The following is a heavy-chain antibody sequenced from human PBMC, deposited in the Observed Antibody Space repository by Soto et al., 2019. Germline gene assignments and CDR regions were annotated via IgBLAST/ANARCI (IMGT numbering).Heavy chain of an antibody. V-gene: IGHV3-11*01. CDR3: ARENGHPGHNYAMDV. CDR2: ISFNGDVT. Sequence: VGSLRLSCAASGFSFSAYYMSWIRQAPGKGLEWVSYISFNGDVTRYSDSVEGRFTVSRDNAKKSLYLQMNSLRVEDTAVYYCARENGHPGHNYAMDVWGQGTTVTVSS. J-gene: IGHJ6*02. CDR1: GFSFSAYY. D-gene: IGHD2-8*01.